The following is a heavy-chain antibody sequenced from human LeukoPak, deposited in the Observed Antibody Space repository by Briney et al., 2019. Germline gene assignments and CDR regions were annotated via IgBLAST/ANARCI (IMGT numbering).Heavy chain of an antibody. CDR3: AGTYCSGGSCYRRTGNWFDP. CDR1: AFTVSSNY. J-gene: IGHJ5*02. Sequence: PGGSLRLSCAASAFTVSSNYMSWVRQAPGKGLEWIGEINHSGSTNYNPSLKSRVTISVDTSKNQFSLKLSSVTAADTAVYYCAGTYCSGGSCYRRTGNWFDPWGQGTLVTVSS. D-gene: IGHD2-15*01. CDR2: INHSGST. V-gene: IGHV4-34*08.